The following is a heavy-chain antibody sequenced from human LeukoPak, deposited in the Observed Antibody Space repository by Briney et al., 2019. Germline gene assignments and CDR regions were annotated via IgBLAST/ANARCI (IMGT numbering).Heavy chain of an antibody. D-gene: IGHD2-15*01. J-gene: IGHJ4*02. CDR1: GFTFDDYG. V-gene: IGHV3-20*01. CDR2: INWNGGST. Sequence: GGSLRLSCAASGFTFDDYGMRWVRQAPGKGLEWVSGINWNGGSTVYADSVKGRFTISRDNAKNSLYLQMNSLRAEDTALYHCARDYCSGGSCYSFVYWGQGTLVTVSS. CDR3: ARDYCSGGSCYSFVY.